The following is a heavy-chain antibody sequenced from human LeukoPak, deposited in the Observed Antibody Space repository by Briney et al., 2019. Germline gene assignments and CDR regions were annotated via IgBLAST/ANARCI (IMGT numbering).Heavy chain of an antibody. CDR2: IYTSGRT. V-gene: IGHV4-4*07. Sequence: PSETLSLTCTVSGASINSYYWSWLRQPAGKGLEWIGRIYTSGRTNYNPSLKSRLTMSEDASKNQFSLKLSSATAAGTAVYYCARQTSSGGFDYWGQGTLVTLSS. D-gene: IGHD3-10*01. J-gene: IGHJ4*02. CDR3: ARQTSSGGFDY. CDR1: GASINSYY.